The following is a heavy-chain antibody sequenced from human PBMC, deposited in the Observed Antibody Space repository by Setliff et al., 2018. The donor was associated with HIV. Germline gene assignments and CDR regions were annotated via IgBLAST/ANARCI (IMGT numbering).Heavy chain of an antibody. D-gene: IGHD3-3*01. Sequence: ASVKVSCKASGYTFTSYYMHWVRQAPGQGLEWMGIINPSGGSTSYAQKFQGRVTMTRGTSTSTVYMELSSLRSEDTAVYYCARDTYYNFWSGLEDYYYMDVWGKGTTVTVSS. CDR1: GYTFTSYY. V-gene: IGHV1-46*01. CDR3: ARDTYYNFWSGLEDYYYMDV. J-gene: IGHJ6*03. CDR2: INPSGGST.